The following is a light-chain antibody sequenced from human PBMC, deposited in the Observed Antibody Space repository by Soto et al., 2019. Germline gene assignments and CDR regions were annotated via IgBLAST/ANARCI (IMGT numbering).Light chain of an antibody. J-gene: IGKJ1*01. CDR1: QSISSW. Sequence: DIQMTQSPSTLSASVGDRVTITCRASQSISSWLAWYQQKPGKAPKLLIYDASSLESGVPSRFSGSGSGTEFTLTISSLQPDDFATCYCQQYNSYSRTFGQGPKVEIK. CDR2: DAS. CDR3: QQYNSYSRT. V-gene: IGKV1-5*01.